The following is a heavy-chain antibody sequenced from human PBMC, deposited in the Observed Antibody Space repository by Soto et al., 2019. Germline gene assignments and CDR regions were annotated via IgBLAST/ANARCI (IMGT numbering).Heavy chain of an antibody. Sequence: PGESLKISCQGSGYNFTNYWVAWVRQMPGKGLEWMGIIYPGDSDTRNSXPFKXKXTTPADKHISPPYLQRSSLRASDTAMYYCARVDYYDIRGYYPLMDVWGKGTTVTVSS. CDR2: IYPGDSDT. D-gene: IGHD3-22*01. CDR1: GYNFTNYW. V-gene: IGHV5-51*01. J-gene: IGHJ6*03. CDR3: ARVDYYDIRGYYPLMDV.